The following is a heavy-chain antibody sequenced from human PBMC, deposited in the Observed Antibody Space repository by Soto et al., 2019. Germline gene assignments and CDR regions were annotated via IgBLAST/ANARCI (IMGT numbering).Heavy chain of an antibody. J-gene: IGHJ5*02. CDR2: IDSSGEK. Sequence: QVTLKESGPVLVKPTETLTLRCTVSGLSITDSEMGVSWIRQPPGQPLEWLAHIDSSGEKSYRTFLKSRLAISKDTSQGQIVLTMTNMDPADTATYYCARRHLAVAVSPWFDPWGQGIPVTVSS. D-gene: IGHD6-19*01. CDR1: GLSITDSEMG. V-gene: IGHV2-26*01. CDR3: ARRHLAVAVSPWFDP.